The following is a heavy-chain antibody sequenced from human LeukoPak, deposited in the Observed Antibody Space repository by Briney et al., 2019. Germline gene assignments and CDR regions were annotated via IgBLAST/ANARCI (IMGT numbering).Heavy chain of an antibody. CDR1: GASISPHY. V-gene: IGHV4-59*11. Sequence: KPSETLSLTCTVSGASISPHYWTWIRQAPGRGLGWIGYVYYNGLTSYNASLRSRLILSVDTARNQVSLKLTSVTAADTAVYYCTRERSTVTFDYWGQGTLVTVSS. J-gene: IGHJ4*02. CDR2: VYYNGLT. D-gene: IGHD4-17*01. CDR3: TRERSTVTFDY.